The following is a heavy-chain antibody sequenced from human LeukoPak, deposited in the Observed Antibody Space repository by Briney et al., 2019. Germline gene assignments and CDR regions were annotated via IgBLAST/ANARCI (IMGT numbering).Heavy chain of an antibody. J-gene: IGHJ3*02. D-gene: IGHD4-17*01. CDR3: ARHTRYGDYSPYDI. Sequence: PSETLSLTCTVSGGSITNYYWGWTRQLPGKGLEWIGYIHASGRTGYNPSLKSRVSMSVDTSKNQFSLGLSSVTAADTAIYYCARHTRYGDYSPYDIWGQGTMVTVSS. CDR2: IHASGRT. V-gene: IGHV4-4*09. CDR1: GGSITNYY.